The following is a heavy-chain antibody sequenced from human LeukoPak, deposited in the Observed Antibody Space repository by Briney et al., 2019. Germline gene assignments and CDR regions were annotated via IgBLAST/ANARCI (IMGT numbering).Heavy chain of an antibody. CDR3: ARHPLSSGWFHY. D-gene: IGHD6-19*01. CDR1: GGSVSNYY. CDR2: IYYTGHT. Sequence: PSETLSLTCTVSGGSVSNYYCSWIRQPPGKGLEWIGYIYYTGHTNYNPSLESRVTMSVDTSKNQFSLKLNSVTAADTAVYYCARHPLSSGWFHYWGQGTLVTVSS. J-gene: IGHJ4*02. V-gene: IGHV4-59*08.